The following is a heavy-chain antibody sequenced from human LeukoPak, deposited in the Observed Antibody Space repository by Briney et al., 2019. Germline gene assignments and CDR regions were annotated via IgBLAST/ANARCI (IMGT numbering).Heavy chain of an antibody. J-gene: IGHJ3*02. CDR1: GYSISSGYY. V-gene: IGHV4-38-2*01. D-gene: IGHD1-26*01. Sequence: SETLSLTXAVSGYSISSGYYWGWIRQPPGKGLEWIGSIYHSGSTYYNPSLKSRVTISVDTSKNQFSLKLSSVTAADTAVYYCARVGGSYYAFDIWGQGTMVAVSS. CDR2: IYHSGST. CDR3: ARVGGSYYAFDI.